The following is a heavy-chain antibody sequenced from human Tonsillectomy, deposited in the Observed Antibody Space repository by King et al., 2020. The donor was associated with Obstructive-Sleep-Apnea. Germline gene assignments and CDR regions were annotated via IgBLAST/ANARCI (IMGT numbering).Heavy chain of an antibody. V-gene: IGHV3-30*04. J-gene: IGHJ6*02. D-gene: IGHD3-10*01. CDR3: ARGRRGIPVPGVIITTHGMGV. Sequence: VQLVESGGGVVQTGRSLRLSCAASGFTFSSYAMHWVRQAPGKGLEWVAVISYDGSNKYYGDSVKGRFTISRDNSKNTLCLQMNSLRAEDTAVYYCARGRRGIPVPGVIITTHGMGVWGQGTTVTVSS. CDR1: GFTFSSYA. CDR2: ISYDGSNK.